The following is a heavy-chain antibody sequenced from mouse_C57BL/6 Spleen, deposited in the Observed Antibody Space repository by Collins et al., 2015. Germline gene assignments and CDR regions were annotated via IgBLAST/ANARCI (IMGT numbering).Heavy chain of an antibody. Sequence: EVQLQQSGAELVRPGASVKLSCTASGFNIKDDYMHWVKQRPEQGLEWIGWIDPENGDTEYASKFQGKATITADTSSNTAYLQLSSLTSEDTAVYYCTTRWNYYAMDYWGQGTSVTVSS. CDR3: TTRWNYYAMDY. J-gene: IGHJ4*01. V-gene: IGHV14-4*01. CDR1: GFNIKDDY. CDR2: IDPENGDT.